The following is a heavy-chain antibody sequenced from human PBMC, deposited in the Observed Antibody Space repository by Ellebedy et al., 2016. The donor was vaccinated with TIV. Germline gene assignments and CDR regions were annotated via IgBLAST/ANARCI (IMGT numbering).Heavy chain of an antibody. D-gene: IGHD3-10*01. CDR3: SLHSGHTQYY. CDR1: GGSISSSHW. J-gene: IGHJ4*02. CDR2: TSHAGDT. V-gene: IGHV4-4*02. Sequence: MPSETLSLTCAVSGGSISSSHWWSWVRQPPGKGLEWIGQTSHAGDTTYSPSLRSRVTISEDKSKSQFSLRVRSVTAADTAIYYCSLHSGHTQYYWGQGNLVTVSS.